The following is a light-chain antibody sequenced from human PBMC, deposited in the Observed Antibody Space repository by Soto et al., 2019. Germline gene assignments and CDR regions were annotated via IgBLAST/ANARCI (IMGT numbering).Light chain of an antibody. CDR2: GAS. J-gene: IGKJ2*01. CDR3: LQYGSSPPAYT. Sequence: ESVLTQSPGTLSLSPGDRATLSCRASQSVSGSYLAWYQQKPGQAPRRLIYGASSRATGIPDRFSGSGSGTDFTLTINRLEPEDFAVYYCLQYGSSPPAYTFGQGTKLEIK. V-gene: IGKV3-20*01. CDR1: QSVSGSY.